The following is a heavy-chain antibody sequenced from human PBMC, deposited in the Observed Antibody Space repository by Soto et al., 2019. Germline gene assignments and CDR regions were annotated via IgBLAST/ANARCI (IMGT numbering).Heavy chain of an antibody. V-gene: IGHV4-31*03. J-gene: IGHJ4*02. CDR2: IYYSGST. D-gene: IGHD5-18*01. CDR1: GGSISTGGYY. CDR3: ARDSSGPGYSYGKLDY. Sequence: SETLSLTCTVSGGSISTGGYYWTWIRQHPGKGLEWIGYIYYSGSTYYNPSLRSRITISVDTSKNQFSLKLGSVTAADTAVYYCARDSSGPGYSYGKLDYWGQGTLVTVSS.